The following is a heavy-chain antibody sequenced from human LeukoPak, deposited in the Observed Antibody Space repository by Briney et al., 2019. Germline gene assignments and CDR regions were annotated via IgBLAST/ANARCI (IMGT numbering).Heavy chain of an antibody. CDR1: GFTFSSYS. V-gene: IGHV3-21*01. J-gene: IGHJ6*03. D-gene: IGHD3-10*01. CDR2: ISSSSSYI. Sequence: GGSLRLSCAASGFTFSSYSMNWVRQAPGKGLEWVSSISSSSSYIYYAASVKGRFTISRDNAKNSLYLQMNSLRAEDTAVYYCARVGVRGVIYYYMDVWGKGTTVTVSS. CDR3: ARVGVRGVIYYYMDV.